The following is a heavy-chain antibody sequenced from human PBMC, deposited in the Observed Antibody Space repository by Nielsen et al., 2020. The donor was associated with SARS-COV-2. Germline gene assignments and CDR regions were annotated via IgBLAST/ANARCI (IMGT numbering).Heavy chain of an antibody. CDR1: GGSISSYY. D-gene: IGHD3-22*01. J-gene: IGHJ3*02. CDR2: IYYSGST. CDR3: ARVAEYDYYDSSGYDDAFDI. V-gene: IGHV4-59*13. Sequence: SETLSLTCTVSGGSISSYYWSWIRQPPGKGLEWIGYIYYSGSTNYNPPLKSRVTISVDTSKNQFSLKLSSVTAADTAVYYCARVAEYDYYDSSGYDDAFDIWGQGTMVTVSS.